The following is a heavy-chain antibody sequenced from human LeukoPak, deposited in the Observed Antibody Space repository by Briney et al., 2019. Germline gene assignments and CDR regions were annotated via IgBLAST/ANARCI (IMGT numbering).Heavy chain of an antibody. Sequence: GGSLRLSCAASGFTFSSYAMSWVRQAPGKGLEWVSAISGSGGSTYYADSRKGRFTIPRYNSKNTLYLQMNSLRAEDTAVYYCANGDYVWGSYRYWGQGTLVTVSS. CDR3: ANGDYVWGSYRY. CDR2: ISGSGGST. D-gene: IGHD3-16*02. J-gene: IGHJ4*02. V-gene: IGHV3-23*01. CDR1: GFTFSSYA.